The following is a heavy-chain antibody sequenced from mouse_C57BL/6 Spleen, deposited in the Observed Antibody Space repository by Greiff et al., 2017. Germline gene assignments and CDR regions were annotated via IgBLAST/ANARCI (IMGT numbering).Heavy chain of an antibody. CDR2: IRSKSSNYAT. CDR1: GFTFNTYA. CDR3: VRGVSAQATEDAMDY. V-gene: IGHV10-3*01. Sequence: EVKVVESGGGLVQPKGSLKLSCAASGFTFNTYAMHWVRQATGKGLEWVARIRSKSSNYATYYADSVKDRFTISIDDSQSMLYLQMNNLKTEDTAMYYCVRGVSAQATEDAMDYWGQGTSVTVSS. D-gene: IGHD3-2*02. J-gene: IGHJ4*01.